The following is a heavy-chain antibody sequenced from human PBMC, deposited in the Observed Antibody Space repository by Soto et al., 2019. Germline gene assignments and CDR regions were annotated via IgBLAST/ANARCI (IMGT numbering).Heavy chain of an antibody. CDR1: GDSISSADYY. D-gene: IGHD1-1*01. CDR2: IFYSGTT. V-gene: IGHV4-30-4*02. CDR3: AIDLWVEPELYYYTMDV. J-gene: IGHJ6*02. Sequence: PSDTLSLTCTVSGDSISSADYYWSWIRQTPGKGLEWIGHIFYSGTTYYNPSLKSRLTISVDTSKNHFSLRLTSVTAADTAVYYCAIDLWVEPELYYYTMDVCGQGTSVT.